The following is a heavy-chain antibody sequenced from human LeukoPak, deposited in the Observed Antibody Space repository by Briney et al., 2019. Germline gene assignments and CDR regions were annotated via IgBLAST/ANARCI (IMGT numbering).Heavy chain of an antibody. CDR2: LWYDGSNI. J-gene: IGHJ4*02. V-gene: IGHV3-33*01. Sequence: GGSLRLSCAASGISFSSHGMHWVRKAPGKGLEWVAVLWYDGSNIYYADSVKGRFTISRDNSKNTLYLQMNSLRAEDTALYYCARARNDYDSNGFSVLDYWGQGTLVTVSS. CDR3: ARARNDYDSNGFSVLDY. CDR1: GISFSSHG. D-gene: IGHD3-22*01.